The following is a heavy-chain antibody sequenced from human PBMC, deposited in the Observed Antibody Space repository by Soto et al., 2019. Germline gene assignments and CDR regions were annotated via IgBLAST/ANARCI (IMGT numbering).Heavy chain of an antibody. V-gene: IGHV3-23*01. J-gene: IGHJ4*02. CDR2: ISGSGANT. CDR1: GFTFSSYW. CDR3: AKRQSGNFGPFDS. Sequence: GGSLRLSCAASGFTFSSYWMHWVRQVPGKGMEWVSGISGSGANTNYADSVKGRFAISIDNSKNTLYLQMSSLRAEDTAVYYCAKRQSGNFGPFDSWGQGTLVTVSS. D-gene: IGHD2-21*02.